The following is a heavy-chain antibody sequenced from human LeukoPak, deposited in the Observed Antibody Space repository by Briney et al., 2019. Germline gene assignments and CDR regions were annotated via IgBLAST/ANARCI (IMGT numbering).Heavy chain of an antibody. CDR1: GFTFSSYA. CDR2: ISGSGGST. CDR3: AKDLGFHPDF. J-gene: IGHJ4*02. V-gene: IGHV3-23*01. D-gene: IGHD7-27*01. Sequence: GGSLRLSCAASGFTFSSYAMSWVRQAPGKGLEWVSAISGSGGSTYYADSAKGRFTISRDNSKGTLYLQMNRLRAEDTAVYYCAKDLGFHPDFWGQGTLVTVPS.